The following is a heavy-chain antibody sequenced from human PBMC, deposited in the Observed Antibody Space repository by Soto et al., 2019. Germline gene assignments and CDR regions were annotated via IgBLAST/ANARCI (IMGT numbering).Heavy chain of an antibody. Sequence: EVQLLESGGGLVQPGGSLRLSCAASGFTFKNYAMSWVRQAPGKGLEWVSAISGSGGSTYYADSVKGRFTISRDNSKNMMSVQMNSLRAEDSAVYYCAKDMARGYWTGGGCYSFDSWGQGTLVTVSS. J-gene: IGHJ4*02. CDR1: GFTFKNYA. CDR2: ISGSGGST. V-gene: IGHV3-23*01. CDR3: AKDMARGYWTGGGCYSFDS. D-gene: IGHD2-15*01.